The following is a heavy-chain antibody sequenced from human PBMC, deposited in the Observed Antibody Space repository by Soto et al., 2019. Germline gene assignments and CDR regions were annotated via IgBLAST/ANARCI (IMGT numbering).Heavy chain of an antibody. Sequence: SETLSLTCAVSGGSFTSNNWWTWVRQPPGQGLEWIGEIYRTGSTNCNPSLKSRVTISLDKSENQFSLKVTSLTDADTAVYYCASRDPGTSVDYWGKVTWVIVSS. D-gene: IGHD1-7*01. V-gene: IGHV4-4*02. J-gene: IGHJ4*02. CDR1: GGSFTSNNW. CDR2: IYRTGST. CDR3: ASRDPGTSVDY.